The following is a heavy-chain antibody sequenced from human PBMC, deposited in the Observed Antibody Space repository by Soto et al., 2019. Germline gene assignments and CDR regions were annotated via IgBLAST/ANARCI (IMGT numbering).Heavy chain of an antibody. D-gene: IGHD2-8*01. CDR2: ISAYNGNT. J-gene: IGHJ4*02. CDR3: ARGNMVLMVYAIGEFDY. CDR1: GYTFTSYG. V-gene: IGHV1-18*01. Sequence: QVQLVQSGAEVKKPGASVKVSCKASGYTFTSYGISWVRQAPGQGLEWMGWISAYNGNTNYAQKLQGRVTMTTDTSTSTAYMELRSMRSDDTAVYYCARGNMVLMVYAIGEFDYWGQGTLVTVSS.